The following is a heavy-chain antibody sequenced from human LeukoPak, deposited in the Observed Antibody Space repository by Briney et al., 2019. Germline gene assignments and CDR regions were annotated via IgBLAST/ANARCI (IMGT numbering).Heavy chain of an antibody. CDR2: VNHSGST. Sequence: PSETLSLTCAVYGGSFRGYYWSWIRQPPGTGLEWIGEVNHSGSTNYNPSLKSRVTISGVTSNNQFSLRLSSVTAADTAVYYCARGGNIWSGLSGRNWFDPWGQGTLVTVSS. CDR3: ARGGNIWSGLSGRNWFDP. J-gene: IGHJ5*02. V-gene: IGHV4-34*01. CDR1: GGSFRGYY. D-gene: IGHD3-3*01.